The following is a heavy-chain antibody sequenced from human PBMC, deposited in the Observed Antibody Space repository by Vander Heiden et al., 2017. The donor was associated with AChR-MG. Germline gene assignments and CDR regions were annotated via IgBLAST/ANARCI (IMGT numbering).Heavy chain of an antibody. J-gene: IGHJ4*02. CDR1: GYSFTDYY. D-gene: IGHD1-7*01. CDR2: MNPSADAT. V-gene: IGHV1-46*01. CDR3: ARGGTTDEGLDS. Sequence: QVQLVQSGAEVKKPGASVMLSCKASGYSFTDYYIQWVRQAPGQGLEWVGIMNPSADATSYAQKLQGRVTMTRDTSTSTVYMELSSLTSEDTAVYYCARGGTTDEGLDSWGQGTLVTVSS.